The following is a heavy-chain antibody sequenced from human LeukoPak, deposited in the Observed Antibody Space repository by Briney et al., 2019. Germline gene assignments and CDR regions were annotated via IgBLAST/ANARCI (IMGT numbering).Heavy chain of an antibody. Sequence: PGGSLRLSCAASEFTFSDYYMSWIRQAPGKGLEWVSYISSSGSTIYYADSVKGRFTISRDNAKNSLYLQMNSLRAEDTAVYYCARTPGGSESSEPFDIWGQGTMVTVSS. V-gene: IGHV3-11*01. CDR2: ISSSGSTI. CDR3: ARTPGGSESSEPFDI. J-gene: IGHJ3*02. D-gene: IGHD2-15*01. CDR1: EFTFSDYY.